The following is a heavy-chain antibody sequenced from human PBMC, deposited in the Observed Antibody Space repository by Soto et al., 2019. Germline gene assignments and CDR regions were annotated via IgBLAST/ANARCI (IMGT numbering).Heavy chain of an antibody. CDR3: AKHGGSSGWYDGLYY. CDR2: ISCNGGRI. CDR1: GFTFDDYG. Sequence: GGSLRLSCAASGFTFDDYGMNWVRQAPGKGLEWVSGISCNGGRIDYADSVKGRFTISRDNSKNSLYLQMNSLRAEDTAVYYCAKHGGSSGWYDGLYYWGKGTRVTVSS. V-gene: IGHV3-9*01. D-gene: IGHD6-19*01. J-gene: IGHJ4*02.